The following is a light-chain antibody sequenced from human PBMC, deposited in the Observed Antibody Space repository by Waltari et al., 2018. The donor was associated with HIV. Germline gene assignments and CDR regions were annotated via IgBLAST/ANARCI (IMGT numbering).Light chain of an antibody. Sequence: QSALTQPLSASGPPGQSVAISCTGTSSDVGGYEYVSWSQHHPGKAPKLILYDVTKRPSGVPDRFSGSKSGSTASLTVSGLQAEDEADYYCSSYAGSNNLIFGGGTKLTVL. CDR3: SSYAGSNNLI. CDR1: SSDVGGYEY. V-gene: IGLV2-8*01. J-gene: IGLJ2*01. CDR2: DVT.